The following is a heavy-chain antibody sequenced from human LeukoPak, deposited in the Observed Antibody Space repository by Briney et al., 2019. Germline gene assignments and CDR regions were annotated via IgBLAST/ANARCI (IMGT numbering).Heavy chain of an antibody. CDR1: GGSFSGYY. Sequence: SETLSLTCAVYGGSFSGYYWSWIRQPPGKGLEWIGEINHSGSTNYNSSLKSRVTISVDTSKNQFSLKLSSVTAADTAVYYCARVSSGSGWFWDYYYYMDVWGKGTTVTISS. V-gene: IGHV4-34*01. D-gene: IGHD6-19*01. CDR2: INHSGST. CDR3: ARVSSGSGWFWDYYYYMDV. J-gene: IGHJ6*03.